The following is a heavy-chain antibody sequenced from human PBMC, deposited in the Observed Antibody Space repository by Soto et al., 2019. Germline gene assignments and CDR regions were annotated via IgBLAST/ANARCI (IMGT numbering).Heavy chain of an antibody. V-gene: IGHV3-23*01. J-gene: IGHJ3*01. Sequence: EVQLLVSGGGSAQPGGSLRLSCEVSGFTLTNYAMSWVRQTPGKGLEWVSQISASGDKTYYADSVKGRFTISKDFSKNTLFLQMNSLRGEDSAVYYCEGSWTWCQGTMVTVSS. CDR1: GFTLTNYA. D-gene: IGHD5-12*01. CDR2: ISASGDKT. CDR3: EGSWT.